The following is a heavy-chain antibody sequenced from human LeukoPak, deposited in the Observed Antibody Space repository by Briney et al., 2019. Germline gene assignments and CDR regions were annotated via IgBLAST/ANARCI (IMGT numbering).Heavy chain of an antibody. D-gene: IGHD4-17*01. CDR2: IYHSGST. V-gene: IGHV4-30-2*01. CDR3: ARGAGYGRVTTGP. CDR1: GGSISSGGYS. J-gene: IGHJ5*02. Sequence: SETLSLTCAVSGGSISSGGYSWSWIRQPPGKGLEWIGYIYHSGSTYYNPSLKSRVTISVDRSKNQFSLKPSSVTAADTAVYYCARGAGYGRVTTGPWGQGTLVTVSS.